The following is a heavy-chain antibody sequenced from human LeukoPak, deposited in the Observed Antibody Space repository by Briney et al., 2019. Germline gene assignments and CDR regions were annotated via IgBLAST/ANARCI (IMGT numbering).Heavy chain of an antibody. J-gene: IGHJ6*03. D-gene: IGHD2-2*01. V-gene: IGHV4-30-4*08. Sequence: SETLSLTCTVSGGSISSGDYYWSWIRQPPGKGLEWIGYIYYSGSTYYNPSLKSRVTISVDTSKNQFSLKLSSVTAADTAVYYCARAGVVPAAGYYMDVWGKGTTVTVSS. CDR2: IYYSGST. CDR3: ARAGVVPAAGYYMDV. CDR1: GGSISSGDYY.